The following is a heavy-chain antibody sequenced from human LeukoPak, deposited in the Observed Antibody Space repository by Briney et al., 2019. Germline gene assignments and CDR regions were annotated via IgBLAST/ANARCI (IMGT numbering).Heavy chain of an antibody. CDR3: AKTQTFGYNS. CDR2: IRQDGNEK. D-gene: IGHD3-22*01. J-gene: IGHJ5*02. V-gene: IGHV3-7*01. Sequence: GGSLRLSCAASGFTFSSYWMSWVRQAPGKGLEWVANIRQDGNEKKYLDSVKGRFTISRDNAKNSLYLQMNNLGPEDTALYYCAKTQTFGYNSWGQGTLVTVSS. CDR1: GFTFSSYW.